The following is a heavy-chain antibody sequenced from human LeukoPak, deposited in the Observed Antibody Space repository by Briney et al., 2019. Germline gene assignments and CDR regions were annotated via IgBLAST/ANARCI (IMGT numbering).Heavy chain of an antibody. Sequence: GGSLRLSCAASGFTFSSYAMSWVRQAPGKGLEWVSAISGSGGSTYYADSVKGRFTISRDNSKNTLYLQMNSLRAEDTAVYYCAKERSSWYDSNYSMDVWGQGTTVTVSS. J-gene: IGHJ6*02. CDR3: AKERSSWYDSNYSMDV. D-gene: IGHD6-13*01. CDR1: GFTFSSYA. CDR2: ISGSGGST. V-gene: IGHV3-23*01.